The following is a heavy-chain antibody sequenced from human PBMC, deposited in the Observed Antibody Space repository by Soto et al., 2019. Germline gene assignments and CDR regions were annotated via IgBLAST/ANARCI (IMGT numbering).Heavy chain of an antibody. CDR2: ISSSSSTI. V-gene: IGHV3-48*02. CDR1: GFTFSSYS. Sequence: EVQLVESGGGLVQPGGSLRLSCAASGFTFSSYSMNWVRQAPGKGLEWVSYISSSSSTIYYADSVKGRFTISRDNAKNSLYLQMNSLRDEDTAVYYCSRERGYSSGWYLALDYWGQGTLVTVSS. CDR3: SRERGYSSGWYLALDY. J-gene: IGHJ4*02. D-gene: IGHD6-19*01.